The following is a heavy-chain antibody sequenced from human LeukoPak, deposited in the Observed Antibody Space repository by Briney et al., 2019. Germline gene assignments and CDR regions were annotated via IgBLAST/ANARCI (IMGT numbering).Heavy chain of an antibody. CDR3: ARDGAAAPRMVNYFDY. CDR2: IYYSGST. CDR1: GGSISSSSYY. D-gene: IGHD6-13*01. J-gene: IGHJ4*02. Sequence: SETLSLTCTVSGGSISSSSYYWGWIRQPPGKGLEWIGSIYYSGSTYYNPSLKSRVTISVDTSKNQFSLKLSSVTAADTAVYYCARDGAAAPRMVNYFDYWGQGTLVTVSS. V-gene: IGHV4-39*07.